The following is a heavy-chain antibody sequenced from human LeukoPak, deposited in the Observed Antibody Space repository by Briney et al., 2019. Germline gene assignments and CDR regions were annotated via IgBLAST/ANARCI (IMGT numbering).Heavy chain of an antibody. V-gene: IGHV4-34*01. Sequence: SETLSLTCAVYGGSFSGYYWSWIRQPPGKGLEWIGEINHSGSTNYNPSLKSRVTVSVDTSKNQFSLKLSSVTAADTAVYYCARVRGNRGKYFDYWGQGTLVTVSS. D-gene: IGHD3-16*01. CDR1: GGSFSGYY. CDR3: ARVRGNRGKYFDY. J-gene: IGHJ4*02. CDR2: INHSGST.